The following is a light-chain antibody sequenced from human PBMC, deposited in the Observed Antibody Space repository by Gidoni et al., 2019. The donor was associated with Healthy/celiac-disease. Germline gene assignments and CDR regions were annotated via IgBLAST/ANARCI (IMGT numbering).Light chain of an antibody. Sequence: PKLLIYKASSLESGVPSRFSGSGSGTEFTLTISSLQPDDFATYYCQPYTFXQXTKLEIK. CDR2: KAS. J-gene: IGKJ2*01. V-gene: IGKV1-5*03. CDR3: QPYT.